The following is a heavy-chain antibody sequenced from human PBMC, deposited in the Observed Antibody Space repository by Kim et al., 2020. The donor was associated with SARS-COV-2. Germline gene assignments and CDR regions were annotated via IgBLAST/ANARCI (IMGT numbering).Heavy chain of an antibody. J-gene: IGHJ6*01. V-gene: IGHV4-34*01. D-gene: IGHD6-6*01. CDR2: INHSGST. Sequence: SETLSLTCAVYGGSFSGYYWSWIRQPPGKGLEWIGEINHSGSTNYNPSLKSRVTISVDTSKNQFSLKLSSVTAADTAVYYCARGTGMAYGSSSNLPQYY. CDR1: GGSFSGYY. CDR3: ARGTGMAYGSSSNLPQYY.